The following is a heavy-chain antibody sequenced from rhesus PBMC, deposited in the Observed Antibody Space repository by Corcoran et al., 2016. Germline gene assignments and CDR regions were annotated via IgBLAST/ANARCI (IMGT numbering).Heavy chain of an antibody. V-gene: IGHV4-80*01. CDR2: INGNSGST. J-gene: IGHJ4*01. Sequence: QVQLQESGPGLVKPSETLSLTCAGSGASISSYWWNWIRQPPGKGLEWIGEINGNSGSTNYNPSLKSRVTISKDASKNQFSLKLSSVTAADTAVYYCASGRPRWYFDYWGQGVLVTVSS. CDR3: ASGRPRWYFDY. CDR1: GASISSYW.